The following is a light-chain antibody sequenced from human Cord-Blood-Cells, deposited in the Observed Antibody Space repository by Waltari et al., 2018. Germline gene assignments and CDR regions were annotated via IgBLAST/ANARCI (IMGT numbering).Light chain of an antibody. CDR1: SSDVGGYTY. V-gene: IGLV2-14*01. CDR2: DVS. CDR3: SSYTSSSVV. J-gene: IGLJ2*01. Sequence: QSALTQPASVSGSPGQSITIPCPGTSSDVGGYTYVSWYQQHPGKAPKLMIYDVSNRPSGVSNRFSGSKSGNTASLTISGLQAEDEADYYCSSYTSSSVVFGGGTKLTVL.